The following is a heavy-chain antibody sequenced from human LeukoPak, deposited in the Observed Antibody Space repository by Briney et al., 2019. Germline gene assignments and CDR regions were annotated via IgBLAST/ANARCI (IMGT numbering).Heavy chain of an antibody. D-gene: IGHD3-10*01. Sequence: GESLKISCKGSGYSFTRNWIGWVRQMPGKGLEWMGIIYPGDSDTRYSPSFQGQVTISADKSINTAYLQWSSLKAPDTAMYYCARSVMARGVYWFDPWGQGTLVIVSS. CDR1: GYSFTRNW. CDR2: IYPGDSDT. CDR3: ARSVMARGVYWFDP. V-gene: IGHV5-51*01. J-gene: IGHJ5*02.